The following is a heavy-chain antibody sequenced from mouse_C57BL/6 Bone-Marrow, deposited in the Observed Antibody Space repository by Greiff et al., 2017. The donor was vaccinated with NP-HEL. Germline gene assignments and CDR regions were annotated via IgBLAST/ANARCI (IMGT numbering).Heavy chain of an antibody. CDR3: ARGYGSSPHYYAMDY. V-gene: IGHV2-9-1*01. CDR1: GFSLTSYA. CDR2: IWTGGGT. Sequence: VKLVESGPGLVAPSQSLSITCTVSGFSLTSYAISWVRQPPGKGLEWLGVIWTGGGTNYNSALKSRLSISKDNSKSQVFLKMNSLQTDDTARYYCARGYGSSPHYYAMDYWGQGTSVTVSS. D-gene: IGHD1-1*01. J-gene: IGHJ4*01.